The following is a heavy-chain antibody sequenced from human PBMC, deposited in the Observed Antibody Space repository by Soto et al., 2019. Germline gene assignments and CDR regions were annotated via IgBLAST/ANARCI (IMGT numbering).Heavy chain of an antibody. Sequence: PGGSLRLSCAASGFTFSSYAMHWVRQAPGKGLEWVAVISYDGSNKYYADSVKGRFTISRDNSKNTLYLQMNSLRAEDTAVHYCARDLEVEYSSSSHYYGMDVWGQGTTVTVSS. J-gene: IGHJ6*02. CDR1: GFTFSSYA. D-gene: IGHD6-6*01. V-gene: IGHV3-30-3*01. CDR2: ISYDGSNK. CDR3: ARDLEVEYSSSSHYYGMDV.